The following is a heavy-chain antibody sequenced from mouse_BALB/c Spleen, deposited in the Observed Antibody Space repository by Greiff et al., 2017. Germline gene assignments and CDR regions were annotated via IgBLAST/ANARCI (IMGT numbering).Heavy chain of an antibody. V-gene: IGHV5-4*02. J-gene: IGHJ4*01. Sequence: EVQVVESGGGLVKPGGSLKLSCAASGFTFSDYYMYWVRQTPEKRLEWVATISAGGSYTYYPDSVKGRFTISRDNAKNNLYLQMSSLKSEDTAMYYCARGSDYRYDGYYAMDYWGQGTSVTVSS. CDR1: GFTFSDYY. CDR2: ISAGGSYT. CDR3: ARGSDYRYDGYYAMDY. D-gene: IGHD2-14*01.